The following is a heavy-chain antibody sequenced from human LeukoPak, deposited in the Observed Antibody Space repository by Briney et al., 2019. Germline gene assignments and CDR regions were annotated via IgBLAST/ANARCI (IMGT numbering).Heavy chain of an antibody. D-gene: IGHD4-17*01. Sequence: SETLSLTCTVSGGSISSYYWSWIRQPPVKGLEWIGYIYYSGSTNYNPSLKSRVTISVDTSKNQFSLKLSSVTAADTAVYYCARDPGEDAFDIWGQGTMVTVSS. V-gene: IGHV4-59*01. CDR2: IYYSGST. CDR3: ARDPGEDAFDI. CDR1: GGSISSYY. J-gene: IGHJ3*02.